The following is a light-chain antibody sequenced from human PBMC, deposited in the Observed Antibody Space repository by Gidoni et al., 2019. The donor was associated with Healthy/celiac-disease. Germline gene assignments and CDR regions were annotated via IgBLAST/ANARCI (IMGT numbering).Light chain of an antibody. CDR2: GAS. CDR3: QQYNNWPPLT. CDR1: QSGSSN. J-gene: IGKJ4*01. Sequence: EIVTTKSPATLSVSPGERATLSCRASQSGSSNLAWYQQKPGQAPRLRIYGASTRATGIPARFSGSGSGTDFTLTISSLQSEDFAVYYCQQYNNWPPLTFGGXTKVEIK. V-gene: IGKV3-15*01.